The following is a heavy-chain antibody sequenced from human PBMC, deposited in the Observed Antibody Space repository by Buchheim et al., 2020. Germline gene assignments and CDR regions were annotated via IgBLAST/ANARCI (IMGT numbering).Heavy chain of an antibody. D-gene: IGHD2-2*01. J-gene: IGHJ6*02. CDR3: ARSLYCCNGMDV. Sequence: EVQLVESGGGLVQPGGSLRLSCAASGFNISNYWMYWVRQVPGKGLVWVSRINSDGSTTTYADSVKGRFTIYRDNAKNAVYMQMNSLGGEDAAVYYCARSLYCCNGMDVWGQGTT. CDR1: GFNISNYW. V-gene: IGHV3-74*01. CDR2: INSDGSTT.